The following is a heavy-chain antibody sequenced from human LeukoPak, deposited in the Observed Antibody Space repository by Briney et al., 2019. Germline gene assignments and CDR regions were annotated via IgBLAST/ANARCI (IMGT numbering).Heavy chain of an antibody. V-gene: IGHV4-39*02. D-gene: IGHD3-9*01. Sequence: SETLSLTCTVSGGSISSSSYYWGWIRESPGEGLDWIGSIYYSGNTYYSPSLKSRVTVSVDTSKNHFSLKLSSVTAADTAVYYCARDSVDYDILTVYYYYGRDVWGQGTTVTVSS. CDR1: GGSISSSSYY. CDR2: IYYSGNT. CDR3: ARDSVDYDILTVYYYYGRDV. J-gene: IGHJ6*02.